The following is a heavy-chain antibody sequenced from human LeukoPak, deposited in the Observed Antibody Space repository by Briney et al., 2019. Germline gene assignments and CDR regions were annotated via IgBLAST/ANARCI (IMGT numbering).Heavy chain of an antibody. D-gene: IGHD2-2*01. J-gene: IGHJ5*02. CDR1: GGTFSSYA. CDR2: IIPIFGTA. Sequence: GASVKVSCKASGGTFSSYAISWVRQAPGQGLEWMGGIIPIFGTANYAQKFQGRVTITADESTSTAYMELSSLRSEDTAVYYCARGRVGLGYCSSTSCYPHWFDPWGQGTLVTVSS. V-gene: IGHV1-69*13. CDR3: ARGRVGLGYCSSTSCYPHWFDP.